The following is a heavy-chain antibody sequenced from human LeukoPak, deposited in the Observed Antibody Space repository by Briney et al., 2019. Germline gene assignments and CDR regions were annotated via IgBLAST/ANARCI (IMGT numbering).Heavy chain of an antibody. J-gene: IGHJ1*01. Sequence: SETLSLTCAVYGGSFSGYYWSWIRQPPGKGLEWIGEINHSGSTNYNPSLKSRVTISVDTSKNQFSLKLSSVTAADTAVYYCARGRTYYDSSGYLEYFQHWGQGTLVTVSS. CDR2: INHSGST. V-gene: IGHV4-34*01. D-gene: IGHD3-22*01. CDR1: GGSFSGYY. CDR3: ARGRTYYDSSGYLEYFQH.